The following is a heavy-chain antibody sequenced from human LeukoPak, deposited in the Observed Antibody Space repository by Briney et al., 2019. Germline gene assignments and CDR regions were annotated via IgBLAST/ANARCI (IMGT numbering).Heavy chain of an antibody. Sequence: SETLSLSCTVSGASISSYYWNWIRQSPGKGLEWIGYIHVSGGTSYDPSLKSRVTVAIDTSKNQFSLKLSSVTAADTAVYYCARGTSTVVTPNYYYYYSMDVWGKGTTVTVSS. V-gene: IGHV4-4*09. D-gene: IGHD4-23*01. CDR1: GASISSYY. CDR3: ARGTSTVVTPNYYYYYSMDV. J-gene: IGHJ6*03. CDR2: IHVSGGT.